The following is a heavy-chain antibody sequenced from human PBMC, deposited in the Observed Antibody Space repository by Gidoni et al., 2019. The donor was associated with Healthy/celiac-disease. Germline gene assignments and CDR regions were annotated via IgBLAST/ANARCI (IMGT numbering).Heavy chain of an antibody. Sequence: QVQLVESGGGVVQPGRSLRLSCAASGFPFSSYGMHWVRQAPGKGLEWVAVISYDGSNKYYADSVKGRFTISRDNSKNTLYLQMNSLRAEDTAVYYCAKGRGLNAFDIWGQGTMVTVSS. CDR1: GFPFSSYG. CDR2: ISYDGSNK. D-gene: IGHD3-10*01. J-gene: IGHJ3*02. V-gene: IGHV3-30*18. CDR3: AKGRGLNAFDI.